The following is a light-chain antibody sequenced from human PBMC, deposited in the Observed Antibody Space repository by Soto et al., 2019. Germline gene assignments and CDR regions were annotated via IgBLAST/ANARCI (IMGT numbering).Light chain of an antibody. Sequence: QSVLTQPPSVSGAPRQRVTISCSGSSSNIGSNAVNWYRQFPGKAPKLLIYYDDLVASGVSARFSGSKSGTSASLAISGLQSEDEADYYCAAWDDSTKSHVFGTGTKLTVL. CDR3: AAWDDSTKSHV. V-gene: IGLV1-36*01. CDR2: YDD. J-gene: IGLJ1*01. CDR1: SSNIGSNA.